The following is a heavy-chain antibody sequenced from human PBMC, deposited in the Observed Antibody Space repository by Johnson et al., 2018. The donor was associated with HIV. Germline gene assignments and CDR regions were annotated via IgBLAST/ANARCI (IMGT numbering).Heavy chain of an antibody. CDR3: ARALEGDAFDI. CDR1: GFTFSSYG. CDR2: IWYDGSNK. V-gene: IGHV3-33*01. D-gene: IGHD5-24*01. Sequence: QMQLVESGGGVVQPGRSLRLSCAASGFTFSSYGMHWVRQAPGKGLEWVAVIWYDGSNKYYADSVKGRFTISRDNSKNTLYLQMNSLRAEDTAVYYCARALEGDAFDIWGQGTMVTVSS. J-gene: IGHJ3*02.